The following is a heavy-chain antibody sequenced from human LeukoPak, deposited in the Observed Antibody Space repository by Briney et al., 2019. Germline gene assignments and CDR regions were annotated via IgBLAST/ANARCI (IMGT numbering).Heavy chain of an antibody. Sequence: GGSLRLSCAASGFTFSDYYMSWIRQAPGKGLEWVSYISSSGSTIYYADSVKGRFTISRANAKNSLYLQMNSLRAEDTAVYYCARDSIVVVPAAIMDYWGQGTLVTVSS. CDR2: ISSSGSTI. J-gene: IGHJ4*02. V-gene: IGHV3-11*04. CDR1: GFTFSDYY. CDR3: ARDSIVVVPAAIMDY. D-gene: IGHD2-2*01.